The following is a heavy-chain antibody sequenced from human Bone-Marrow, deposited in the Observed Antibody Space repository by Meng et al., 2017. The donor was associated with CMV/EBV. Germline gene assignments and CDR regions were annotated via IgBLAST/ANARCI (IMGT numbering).Heavy chain of an antibody. D-gene: IGHD6-19*01. J-gene: IGHJ6*02. Sequence: SLKISCAASGFTFSSYGIHRVRQAPGKGLEWVAVIWYDGSNKYYANFVKGRFTISRDNYKNTLYLQMNSLRDEDTAVYYCAKDSHIAVAGTGYYGIDVWGQGTTVTVSS. CDR2: IWYDGSNK. CDR3: AKDSHIAVAGTGYYGIDV. V-gene: IGHV3-33*06. CDR1: GFTFSSYG.